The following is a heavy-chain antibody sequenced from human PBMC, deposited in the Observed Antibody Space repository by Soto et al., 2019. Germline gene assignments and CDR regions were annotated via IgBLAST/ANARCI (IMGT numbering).Heavy chain of an antibody. CDR2: IYYSGST. Sequence: PSETLSLTCTVSGGSISSSSYYWGWIRQPPGKGLEWIGSIYYSGSTYYNPSLKSRVTISVDTSRTQFSLKLSSVTAADTAVYYCARSLIYSPALPFAYWGQGTLVTVSS. CDR3: ARSLIYSPALPFAY. J-gene: IGHJ4*02. CDR1: GGSISSSSYY. V-gene: IGHV4-39*01. D-gene: IGHD2-21*01.